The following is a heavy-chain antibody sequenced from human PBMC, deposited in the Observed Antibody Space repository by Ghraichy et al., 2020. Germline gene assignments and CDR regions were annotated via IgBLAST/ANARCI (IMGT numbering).Heavy chain of an antibody. V-gene: IGHV4-31*03. Sequence: SETLSLTCTVSGGSISSGGYYWSWIRQHPGKGLEWIGYIYYSGSTYYNPSLKSRVTISVDTSKNQFSLKLSSVTAADTAVYYCARVRAYGDYPLAIDYWGQGTLVTVSS. CDR2: IYYSGST. D-gene: IGHD4-17*01. CDR1: GGSISSGGYY. J-gene: IGHJ4*02. CDR3: ARVRAYGDYPLAIDY.